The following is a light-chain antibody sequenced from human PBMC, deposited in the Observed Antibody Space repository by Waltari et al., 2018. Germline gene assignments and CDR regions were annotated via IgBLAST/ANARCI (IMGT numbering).Light chain of an antibody. CDR2: GKN. V-gene: IGLV3-19*01. J-gene: IGLJ3*02. CDR1: SLSSYY. Sequence: SSELTQDPAVSVALGQTVRLTCLGGSLSSYYASRYQQNPGQAPVLVIYGKNNRPSGIPDRFSGSSSGNTAALTITGAQAEDEADYYCNSRDSSGNHLVFGGGTRLTVL. CDR3: NSRDSSGNHLV.